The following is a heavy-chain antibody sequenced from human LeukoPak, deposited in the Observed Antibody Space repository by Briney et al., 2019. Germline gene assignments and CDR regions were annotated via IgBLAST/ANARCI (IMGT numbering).Heavy chain of an antibody. CDR3: ARELSYYGSGNYYQGRGYYFDY. V-gene: IGHV1-18*01. CDR1: GYTFTTFG. Sequence: GASVKVSCKASGYTFTTFGISWVRQAPGQGLEWMGWISPYNGNTNYAEKVQGRVTMTTDTHTRTVFMELGSLTSDDTAVYYCARELSYYGSGNYYQGRGYYFDYWGQGTLLTVSS. D-gene: IGHD3-10*01. J-gene: IGHJ4*02. CDR2: ISPYNGNT.